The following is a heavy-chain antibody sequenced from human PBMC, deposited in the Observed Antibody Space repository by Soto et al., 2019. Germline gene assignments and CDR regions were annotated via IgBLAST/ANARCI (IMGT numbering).Heavy chain of an antibody. CDR2: IFSNDEK. J-gene: IGHJ5*02. D-gene: IGHD3-10*01. V-gene: IGHV2-26*01. Sequence: SGPTLVNPTETLTLTCTVSGFSLSNARMGVSWIRQPPGKALEWLAHIFSNDEKSYSTSLKSRLTISKDTSKSQVVLTMTNMNPVKTATFSCARISFAAYYYGWGGYGGVDWFNPWGQETLFTISS. CDR3: ARISFAAYYYGWGGYGGVDWFNP. CDR1: GFSLSNARMG.